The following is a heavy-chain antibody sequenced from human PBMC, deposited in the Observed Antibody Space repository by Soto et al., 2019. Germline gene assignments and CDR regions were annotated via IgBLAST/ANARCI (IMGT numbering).Heavy chain of an antibody. V-gene: IGHV1-18*01. D-gene: IGHD3-22*01. J-gene: IGHJ5*02. Sequence: QVQLVQSGAEVKKAGASVKVSCKASGYTFYRYGITWXRQAPGQGLXWMGWINPSNDNTNYAQKFRGRVTMTTDASTSTAHMELRSLKSDDTAVYYCARDTQQDSXGYYLEWFDPWGQGTLVTVSS. CDR1: GYTFYRYG. CDR3: ARDTQQDSXGYYLEWFDP. CDR2: INPSNDNT.